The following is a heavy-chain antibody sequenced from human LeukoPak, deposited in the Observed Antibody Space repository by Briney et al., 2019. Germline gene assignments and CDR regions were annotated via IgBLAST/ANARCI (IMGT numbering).Heavy chain of an antibody. J-gene: IGHJ4*02. CDR3: ARTTVVTLIDY. Sequence: GGSLRLSCAASGFTFSGSSMSWVRQAPGKGLEWVSSISSSSSYIYYADSVKGRSTVSRDNAKNSLYLLMNSLRAEDTAVYYCARTTVVTLIDYWGQGTLVTVSS. CDR2: ISSSSSYI. V-gene: IGHV3-21*01. CDR1: GFTFSGSS. D-gene: IGHD4-23*01.